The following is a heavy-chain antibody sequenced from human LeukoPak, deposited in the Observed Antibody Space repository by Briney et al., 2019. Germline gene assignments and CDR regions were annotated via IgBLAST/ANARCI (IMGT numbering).Heavy chain of an antibody. CDR1: GYTFTSYG. Sequence: ASVKVSCKASGYTFTSYGISWVRQAPGQGLEWMGWISAYNGNTNYALKLQGRVTMTTDTSTSTAYMELRSLRSDDTAVYYCARIRITLGYCSGGSCYQPFDYWGQGTLVTVSS. V-gene: IGHV1-18*01. CDR3: ARIRITLGYCSGGSCYQPFDY. D-gene: IGHD2-15*01. J-gene: IGHJ4*02. CDR2: ISAYNGNT.